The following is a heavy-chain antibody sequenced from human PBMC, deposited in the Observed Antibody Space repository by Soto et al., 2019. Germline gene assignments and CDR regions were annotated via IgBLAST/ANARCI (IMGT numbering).Heavy chain of an antibody. Sequence: QVQLVESGGGVVQPGRSLRLSCAASGFTFSSYAMHWVRQAPGKGLEWVAVISYDGSNKYYADSVKGRFTISRDNSKNTLYLKMNRSRAEETAVYYCARRSSEYCSGGSCSYTWFDPWGQGTLVNVSS. CDR3: ARRSSEYCSGGSCSYTWFDP. J-gene: IGHJ5*02. V-gene: IGHV3-30-3*01. CDR2: ISYDGSNK. D-gene: IGHD2-15*01. CDR1: GFTFSSYA.